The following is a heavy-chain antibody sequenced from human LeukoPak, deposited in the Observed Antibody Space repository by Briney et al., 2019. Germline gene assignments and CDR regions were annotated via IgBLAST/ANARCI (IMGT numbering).Heavy chain of an antibody. J-gene: IGHJ4*02. D-gene: IGHD3-10*01. CDR2: ISGSGGST. CDR1: GFTFSSYA. V-gene: IGHV3-23*01. Sequence: GGSLRLSCAPSGFTFSSYAMSWVRQAPGNGLEWVSAISGSGGSTYYADSVKGRFTISRDNSKNTLYLQMNSLRAEDTAVYYCAKDLLNSGSGSYWDYWGQGTLVTVSS. CDR3: AKDLLNSGSGSYWDY.